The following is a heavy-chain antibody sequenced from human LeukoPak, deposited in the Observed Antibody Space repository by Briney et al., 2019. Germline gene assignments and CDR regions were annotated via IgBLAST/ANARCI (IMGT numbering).Heavy chain of an antibody. CDR1: GGSFSDYF. J-gene: IGHJ4*02. CDR3: ARGTEMTRIAGYYSFDY. CDR2: INHSGRT. V-gene: IGHV4-34*01. D-gene: IGHD5-24*01. Sequence: SETLSLTCAVYGGSFSDYFWGWIRQPPGKGLEWIGEINHSGRTYYNPSLKSRVTISVDTSKNQFSLNLSSVTAADTAVYYCARGTEMTRIAGYYSFDYWGQGTLVSVSS.